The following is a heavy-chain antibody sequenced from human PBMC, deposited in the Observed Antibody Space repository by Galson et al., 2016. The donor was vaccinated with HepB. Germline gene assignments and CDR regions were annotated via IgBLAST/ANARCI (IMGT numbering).Heavy chain of an antibody. CDR1: GFTFSSYW. V-gene: IGHV3-74*01. Sequence: SLRLSCAASGFTFSSYWMHWVRQAPGKGLVWVARINSDGSSTGYADSVKGRFTISRDNAKNTLYVQMDSLRAEDTALYYCARGSRTYGSSASHYWGQGTLVSVSS. D-gene: IGHD3-10*01. CDR3: ARGSRTYGSSASHY. J-gene: IGHJ4*02. CDR2: INSDGSST.